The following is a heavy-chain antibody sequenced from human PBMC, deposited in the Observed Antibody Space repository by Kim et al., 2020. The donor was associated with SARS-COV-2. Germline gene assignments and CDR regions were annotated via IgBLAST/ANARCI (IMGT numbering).Heavy chain of an antibody. CDR2: IYPGDSDT. D-gene: IGHD3-10*01. Sequence: GESLKISCKGSGYSFTSYWIGWVRQMPGKGLEWMGIIYPGDSDTRYSPSFQGQVTISADKSISTAYLQWSSLKASDTAMYYCARGGPYYYGSGEYYYYYGMDVWGQGTTVTVSS. CDR1: GYSFTSYW. CDR3: ARGGPYYYGSGEYYYYYGMDV. V-gene: IGHV5-51*01. J-gene: IGHJ6*02.